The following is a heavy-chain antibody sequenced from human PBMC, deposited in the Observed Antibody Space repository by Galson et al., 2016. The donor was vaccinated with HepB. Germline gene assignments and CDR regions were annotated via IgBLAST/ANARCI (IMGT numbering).Heavy chain of an antibody. Sequence: SLRLSCAASGFLVSSSFMSWVRQTPGRGLEWVSSITAGSTSTFYADSVKGRFTMSRDNSKNTLYLQMNSLRAEDTAIYYCARDPASFYYDSRFHPHDYWGQGTLVTVSS. CDR1: GFLVSSSF. CDR2: ITAGSTST. V-gene: IGHV3-23*01. J-gene: IGHJ4*02. CDR3: ARDPASFYYDSRFHPHDY. D-gene: IGHD3-22*01.